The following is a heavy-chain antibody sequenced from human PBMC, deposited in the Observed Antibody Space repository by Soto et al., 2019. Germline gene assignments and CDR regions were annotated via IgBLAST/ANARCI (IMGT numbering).Heavy chain of an antibody. CDR1: GGTFSAYA. D-gene: IGHD3-16*02. J-gene: IGHJ5*02. CDR2: IIAVFGTA. Sequence: QVHLVQSGAEVKKPGSSVRVSCKASGGTFSAYAFTWVRQAPGQGLEWMGQIIAVFGTADYAQKFQGRVTITADKSTSTAYMELNSLTSEDTAVYYRAGTGFGGYTDSWGQGTLVTVSS. V-gene: IGHV1-69*06. CDR3: AGTGFGGYTDS.